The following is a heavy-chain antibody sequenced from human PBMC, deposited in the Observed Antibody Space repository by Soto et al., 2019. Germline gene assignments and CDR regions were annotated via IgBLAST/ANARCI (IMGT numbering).Heavy chain of an antibody. J-gene: IGHJ4*02. V-gene: IGHV4-59*01. CDR1: GGSISSYY. CDR3: ARLATRYYFDY. Sequence: QVQLQESGPGLVKPSETLSLTCTVSGGSISSYYWSWIRQPPGKGLEWIGYIYYSGSTNYNPSLKSXATLSXXTSKNQFSLKMSSVTAADTAVYYCARLATRYYFDYWGQGTLVTVSS. CDR2: IYYSGST. D-gene: IGHD1-1*01.